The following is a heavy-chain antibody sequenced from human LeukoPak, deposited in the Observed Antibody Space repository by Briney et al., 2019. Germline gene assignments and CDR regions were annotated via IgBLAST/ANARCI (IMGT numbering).Heavy chain of an antibody. CDR2: ISGTGDNM. D-gene: IGHD3-9*01. CDR3: AKVGKFDPDY. Sequence: GTLRLSCAASGFTFRIYGMSWVRQAPGKGLEWVSAISGTGDNMYYADSVKGRFTISRDNSKSTLYLQMNSLRAEDTAVYYCAKVGKFDPDYWGQGTLVTVSS. V-gene: IGHV3-23*01. CDR1: GFTFRIYG. J-gene: IGHJ4*02.